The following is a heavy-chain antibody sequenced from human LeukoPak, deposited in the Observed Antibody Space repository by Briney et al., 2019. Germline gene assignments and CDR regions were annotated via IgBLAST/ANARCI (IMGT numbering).Heavy chain of an antibody. Sequence: TGGSLRLSCAASGFTFSSYAITWVRQAPGKGLEWVSFIYSDNTHYSDSVKGRFTISRDNSKNTLYLQMNSLRAEDTAVYYCARRAGAYSHHYDYWGQGTLVTVSS. CDR2: IYSDNT. CDR3: ARRAGAYSHHYDY. CDR1: GFTFSSYA. D-gene: IGHD4/OR15-4a*01. J-gene: IGHJ4*02. V-gene: IGHV3-53*01.